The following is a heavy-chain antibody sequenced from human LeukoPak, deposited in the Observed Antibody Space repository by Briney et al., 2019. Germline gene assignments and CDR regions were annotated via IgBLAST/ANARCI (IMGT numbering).Heavy chain of an antibody. D-gene: IGHD3-22*01. CDR2: ISYDGSNK. Sequence: PGGSLRLSCAASGFTFSSYGMHWVRQAPGKGLEWVAVISYDGSNKYYADSVKGRFTISRDNSKNTLYLQMNSLRAEDTAVYYCAKRQSINYYDSSGYSMDVWGKGTTVTVSS. V-gene: IGHV3-30*18. J-gene: IGHJ6*03. CDR3: AKRQSINYYDSSGYSMDV. CDR1: GFTFSSYG.